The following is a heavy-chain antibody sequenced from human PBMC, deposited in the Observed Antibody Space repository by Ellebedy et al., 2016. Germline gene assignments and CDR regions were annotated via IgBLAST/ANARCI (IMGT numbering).Heavy chain of an antibody. J-gene: IGHJ3*01. CDR2: VFHTGTT. V-gene: IGHV4-59*01. CDR1: GFTFSDY. CDR3: AKWNGGWYAFEV. Sequence: ESLKISCAASGFTFSDYWNWIRRPPGKGLEWIGYVFHTGTTNYNPSLKSRVTMSVDTSKSQFSLRLTSVTAADTAVYYCAKWNGGWYAFEVWGQGTMVTVSS. D-gene: IGHD6-19*01.